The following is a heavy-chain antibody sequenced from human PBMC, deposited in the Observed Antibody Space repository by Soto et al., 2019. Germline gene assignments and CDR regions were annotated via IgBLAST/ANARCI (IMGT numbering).Heavy chain of an antibody. V-gene: IGHV4-34*01. Sequence: PSETLSLTCAVYGGSFSGYYWGWVRQPPGKGLELIGEINHSGRTNYNPTLKSRVTISVNTSKNQFALNLSSVTAADTAVHYCARKKYFYGSVRVFYYYFYDMDVWGQGPTVTAAS. CDR3: ARKKYFYGSVRVFYYYFYDMDV. D-gene: IGHD3-10*01. CDR1: GGSFSGYY. CDR2: INHSGRT. J-gene: IGHJ6*02.